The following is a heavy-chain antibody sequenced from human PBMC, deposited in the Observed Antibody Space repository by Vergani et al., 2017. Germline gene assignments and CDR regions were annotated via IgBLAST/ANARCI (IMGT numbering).Heavy chain of an antibody. D-gene: IGHD3-22*01. CDR3: AKDMIVDDRYFQH. CDR2: ISGSGGST. Sequence: VQLVESGGGLVKPGGSLRLSCAASGFSFSDHYMTWIRQAPGKGLEWVSAISGSGGSTYYADSVKGRFTISRDNSKNTLYLQMNSLRAEDTAVYYCAKDMIVDDRYFQHWGQGTLVTVSS. V-gene: IGHV3-23*04. J-gene: IGHJ1*01. CDR1: GFSFSDHY.